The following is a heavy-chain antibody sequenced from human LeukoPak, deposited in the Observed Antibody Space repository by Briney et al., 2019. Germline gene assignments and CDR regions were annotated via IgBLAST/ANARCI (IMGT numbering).Heavy chain of an antibody. CDR1: GFTFDDYG. D-gene: IGHD4-11*01. CDR3: ARAPRDDYSNYFDY. V-gene: IGHV3-20*04. CDR2: INWNGGST. J-gene: IGHJ4*02. Sequence: GGSLRLSCAASGFTFDDYGMSWVRQAPGKGLEWVSGINWNGGSTGYANSVKGRFTISRDNAKNSLYLQMNSLRAEDTALYYCARAPRDDYSNYFDYWGQGTLVTVSS.